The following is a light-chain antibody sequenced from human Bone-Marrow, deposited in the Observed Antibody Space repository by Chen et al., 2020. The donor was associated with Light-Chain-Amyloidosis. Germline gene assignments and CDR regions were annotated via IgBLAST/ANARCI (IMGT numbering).Light chain of an antibody. J-gene: IGKJ4*01. V-gene: IGKV2-40*01. CDR1: QSLVDSGDGNTY. Sequence: IVPSPSTLSLPVTPVESAYISCRSSQSLVDSGDGNTYLDWYVQKPGQSPDILIYTLSYRASGVPDRFSGSGSGTHFTLNISRVEAEDVGVYYCMQRIQFPLTFGGGTKVEIK. CDR2: TLS. CDR3: MQRIQFPLT.